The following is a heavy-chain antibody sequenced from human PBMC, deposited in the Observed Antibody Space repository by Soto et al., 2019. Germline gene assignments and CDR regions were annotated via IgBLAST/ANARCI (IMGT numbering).Heavy chain of an antibody. J-gene: IGHJ6*02. CDR3: ASPAPGYSSSWYYYYGMDV. CDR1: GFTFSSYG. D-gene: IGHD6-13*01. V-gene: IGHV3-33*01. CDR2: IWYDGSNK. Sequence: GGSLTLSCAASGFTFSSYGMHWVRQAPGKGLEWVAVIWYDGSNKYYADSVKGRFTISRDNSKNTLYLQMNSLRAEDTAVYYCASPAPGYSSSWYYYYGMDVWGQGTTVTVSS.